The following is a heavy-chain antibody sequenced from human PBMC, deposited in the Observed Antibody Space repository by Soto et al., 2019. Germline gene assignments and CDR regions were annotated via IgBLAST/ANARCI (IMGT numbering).Heavy chain of an antibody. D-gene: IGHD3-10*01. CDR1: GFIFSDYA. CDR2: ISHSATST. Sequence: VQLLESGGGLVVPGGSLRLSCAASGFIFSDYAMNWVRQPPGKGLEWVSGISHSATSTYYADSVKGRFTISRDNSKSTLFLEMNSLRVEYTAVYYCAMRLIRGVIITGHWGHGTQVTVSS. V-gene: IGHV3-23*01. CDR3: AMRLIRGVIITGH. J-gene: IGHJ4*01.